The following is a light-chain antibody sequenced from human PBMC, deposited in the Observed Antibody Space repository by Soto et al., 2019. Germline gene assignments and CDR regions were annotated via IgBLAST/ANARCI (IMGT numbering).Light chain of an antibody. CDR1: SSDVGRYNF. J-gene: IGLJ1*01. CDR3: CSYAGSYTHV. Sequence: QSVLTQPRSVSGPPGQSVTISCTGTSSDVGRYNFVSWYQQHPDKAPKLMIYDVIKRPSGVPDRFSGSKSGNTASLTIYGLQAEDEADYHCCSYAGSYTHVFGTGTKVTVL. CDR2: DVI. V-gene: IGLV2-11*01.